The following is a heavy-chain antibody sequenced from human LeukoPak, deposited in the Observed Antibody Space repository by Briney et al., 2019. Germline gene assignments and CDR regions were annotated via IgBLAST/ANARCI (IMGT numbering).Heavy chain of an antibody. J-gene: IGHJ4*02. CDR1: GFTFSSYT. Sequence: LRLSCAASGFTFSSYTMNWVRQAPGKGLEWIGSIYYSGSTYYNPSLKSRVTISVDTSKNQFSLKLSSVTAADTAVYYCARHKRPLEWLPYFDYWGQGTLVTVSS. V-gene: IGHV4-39*01. CDR2: IYYSGST. D-gene: IGHD3-3*01. CDR3: ARHKRPLEWLPYFDY.